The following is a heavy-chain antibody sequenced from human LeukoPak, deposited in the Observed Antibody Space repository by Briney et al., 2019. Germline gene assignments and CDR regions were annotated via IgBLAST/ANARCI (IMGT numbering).Heavy chain of an antibody. V-gene: IGHV1-69*05. Sequence: SVKVSCKASGGTFSSYAISWVRQAPGQVLEWMGGIIPIFGTANYAQKFQGRVTITTDESTSTAYMELSSLRSEDTAVYYCAQGEVTIFGVGYYYYMDVWGKGTTVTVSS. CDR2: IIPIFGTA. CDR1: GGTFSSYA. J-gene: IGHJ6*03. D-gene: IGHD3-3*01. CDR3: AQGEVTIFGVGYYYYMDV.